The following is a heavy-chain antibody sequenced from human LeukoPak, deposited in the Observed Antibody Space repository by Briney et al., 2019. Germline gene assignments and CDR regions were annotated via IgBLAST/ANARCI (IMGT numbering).Heavy chain of an antibody. D-gene: IGHD3-3*01. CDR3: ARERGVVINLNDAFDI. J-gene: IGHJ3*02. CDR2: VHTSGST. Sequence: SETLSLTCIVSGGSMNYYSWTWIRRPAGKGLEWIGRVHTSGSTNYNPSLKSRDTMSVDKSKNHFSLNLNSVTAADTDVYYCARERGVVINLNDAFDIWGQGTMVTVSA. V-gene: IGHV4-4*07. CDR1: GGSMNYYS.